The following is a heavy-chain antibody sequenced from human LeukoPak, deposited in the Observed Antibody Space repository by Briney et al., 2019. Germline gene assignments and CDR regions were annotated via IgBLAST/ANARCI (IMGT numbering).Heavy chain of an antibody. CDR2: ISGSGRIT. Sequence: PGGALILSCSASRFTLSSYAMSWVRQPPAKVLECVSAISGSGRITYYAPALKGRCTISRDHSKNTLYLHMTSMRAEDTAVYYCASTPSGGGDWAPLYAFAIWGQGKMVTVSS. J-gene: IGHJ3*02. D-gene: IGHD2-21*01. CDR1: RFTLSSYA. CDR3: ASTPSGGGDWAPLYAFAI. V-gene: IGHV3-23*01.